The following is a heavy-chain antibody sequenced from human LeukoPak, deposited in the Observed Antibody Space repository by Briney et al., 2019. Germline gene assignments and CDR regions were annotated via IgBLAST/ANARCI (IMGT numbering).Heavy chain of an antibody. D-gene: IGHD6-13*01. CDR3: ARITTTIAAAGTNAFDI. CDR2: IDWDDDK. CDR1: GFSLRTSGMC. Sequence: ESGPTLVHPTQTLTLTCTFSGFSLRTSGMCVSWIRQPPGKALEWLSLIDWDDDKYYYTSLKTRLTISKDTSKNQVVLTMTNMDPVDTATYYCARITTTIAAAGTNAFDIWGQGTMVTVSS. V-gene: IGHV2-70*01. J-gene: IGHJ3*02.